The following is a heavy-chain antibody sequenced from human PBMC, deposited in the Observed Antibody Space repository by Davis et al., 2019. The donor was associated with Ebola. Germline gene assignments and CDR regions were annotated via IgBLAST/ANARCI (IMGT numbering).Heavy chain of an antibody. CDR2: IYPGDPDT. CDR1: GYSFTSYW. V-gene: IGHV5-51*01. J-gene: IGHJ4*02. CDR3: ARGEQWLVPADFDY. D-gene: IGHD6-19*01. Sequence: PGGSLRLSCKGSGYSFTSYWIGWVRQMPGKGLEWMGIIYPGDPDTRYSPSFQGQVTISADKSISTAYLQWSSLKASDTAMYYCARGEQWLVPADFDYWGQGTLVTVSS.